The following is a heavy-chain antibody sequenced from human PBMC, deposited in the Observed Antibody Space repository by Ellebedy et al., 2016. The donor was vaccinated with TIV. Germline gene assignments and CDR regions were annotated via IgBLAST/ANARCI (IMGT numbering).Heavy chain of an antibody. Sequence: ASVKVSXXASGYTFTGYYMHWVRQAPGQGFEWMGWINPNSGGTNYAQKFQGRVTMTRDTSISTAYMELSRLRSDDTAVYYCARVGGYCSSTSCQGRAFDIWGQGTMVTVSS. J-gene: IGHJ3*02. CDR3: ARVGGYCSSTSCQGRAFDI. V-gene: IGHV1-2*02. CDR2: INPNSGGT. CDR1: GYTFTGYY. D-gene: IGHD2-2*01.